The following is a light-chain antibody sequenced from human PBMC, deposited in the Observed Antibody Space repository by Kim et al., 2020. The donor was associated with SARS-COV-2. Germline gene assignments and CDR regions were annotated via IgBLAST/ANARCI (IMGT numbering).Light chain of an antibody. CDR3: YSTDSSGTLWV. CDR2: EDS. V-gene: IGLV3-10*01. Sequence: SYELTQPPSVSVYPGQTSRITCSGDALPKKSAYWYQQKSGQAPVLVIYEDSKRPSGIPERLSGSTSGTVATLTISGAQVEDEADYYFYSTDSSGTLWVFGGGTQLTVL. J-gene: IGLJ3*02. CDR1: ALPKKS.